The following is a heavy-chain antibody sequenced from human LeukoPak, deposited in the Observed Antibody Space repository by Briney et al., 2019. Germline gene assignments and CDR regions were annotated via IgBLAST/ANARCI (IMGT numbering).Heavy chain of an antibody. CDR1: GGSISGYY. V-gene: IGHV4-59*12. CDR2: IYYTGGT. D-gene: IGHD3-22*01. CDR3: ARDQRQLRITMIVDDAFDI. Sequence: PSETLSLTCTVSGGSISGYYWGWIRQPPGKGLEWIGYIYYTGGTNYNPSLGSRVTISTDTSKNQFSLKLSSVTAADTAVYYCARDQRQLRITMIVDDAFDIWGQGTMVTVSS. J-gene: IGHJ3*02.